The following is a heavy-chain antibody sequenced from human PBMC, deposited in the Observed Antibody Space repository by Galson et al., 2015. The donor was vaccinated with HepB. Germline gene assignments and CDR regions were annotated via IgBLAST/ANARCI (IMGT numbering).Heavy chain of an antibody. J-gene: IGHJ4*02. D-gene: IGHD2-8*01. CDR2: ITSSGGNS. CDR1: GFSFTSYA. Sequence: SLRLSCAASGFSFTSYAMTWVRQAPGKGLEWVSSITSSGGNSYYKDSVKGRFTVSRDNSKNTLLLQLSSLRPEDTAVYYCAKDGIMVSNNPYQLHFWGQGTLVSVSS. CDR3: AKDGIMVSNNPYQLHF. V-gene: IGHV3-23*01.